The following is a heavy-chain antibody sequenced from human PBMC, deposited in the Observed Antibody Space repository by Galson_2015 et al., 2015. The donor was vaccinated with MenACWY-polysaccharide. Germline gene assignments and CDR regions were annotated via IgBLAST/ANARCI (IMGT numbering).Heavy chain of an antibody. D-gene: IGHD4-11*01. V-gene: IGHV3-23*01. Sequence: SLRLSCAASGFTFDSNAMGWVRQAPGKGLEWVSGISGSGDDTYYTGSVKGRFTISRDNSKNTLYLQMNSLRAEDTAVYYCAKGTTVRGPALIILFVYWGQGTLVTVSS. CDR1: GFTFDSNA. CDR2: ISGSGDDT. CDR3: AKGTTVRGPALIILFVY. J-gene: IGHJ4*02.